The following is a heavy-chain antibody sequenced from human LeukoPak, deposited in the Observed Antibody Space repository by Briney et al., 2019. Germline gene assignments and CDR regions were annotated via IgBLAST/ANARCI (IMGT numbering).Heavy chain of an antibody. D-gene: IGHD6-13*01. Sequence: SETPSLTCAVSGGSISRSNWWSWVRQSPGKGLEWIGEIYDNGSTNYNPSLKSRVTISVDKSKNQFSLKLSSVTAADTAVYYCASPRAERSTWYAVDYWGQGTLVTVSA. CDR1: GGSISRSNW. CDR3: ASPRAERSTWYAVDY. V-gene: IGHV4-4*02. J-gene: IGHJ4*02. CDR2: IYDNGST.